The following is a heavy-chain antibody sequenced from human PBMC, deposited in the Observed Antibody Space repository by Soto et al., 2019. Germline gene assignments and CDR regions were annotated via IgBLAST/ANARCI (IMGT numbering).Heavy chain of an antibody. CDR2: MNPNSGDT. D-gene: IGHD2-2*01. CDR1: GYTFTTYD. V-gene: IGHV1-8*01. CDR3: ARGPSCISTSCYRGRWFDP. J-gene: IGHJ5*02. Sequence: QVQLVQSGAEVKKPGASVKVSCKTSGYTFTTYDINWVRQATGQGLEWMGWMNPNSGDTGYAQTFQGRVTMTRNTPTSTAYMELSSLRYEDTAVYYCARGPSCISTSCYRGRWFDPWGQGTLVTVSS.